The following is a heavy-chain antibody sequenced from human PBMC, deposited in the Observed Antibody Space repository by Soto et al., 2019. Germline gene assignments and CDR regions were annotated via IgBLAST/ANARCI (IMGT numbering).Heavy chain of an antibody. Sequence: EVQLVESGGDLVQPGRSLRLSCAASGFTFDDYAMHWVRQAPGKGLEWVSSISWNSDSIGYEDSVRGRFTISRDNAKNSLYLQMNSLRGEDTALYYCTKDMDDTSGWYGMDSWGQGTLVTVSS. CDR3: TKDMDDTSGWYGMDS. V-gene: IGHV3-9*01. J-gene: IGHJ4*02. D-gene: IGHD6-19*01. CDR2: ISWNSDSI. CDR1: GFTFDDYA.